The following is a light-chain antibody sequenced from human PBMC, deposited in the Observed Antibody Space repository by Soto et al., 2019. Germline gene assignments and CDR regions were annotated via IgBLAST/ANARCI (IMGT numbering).Light chain of an antibody. CDR3: QSYDSSLTVV. Sequence: QAVVTQPPSVSGAPGQRVTISCTGSSSNIGAGYDVHWYQQVPGTAPKLLIYGNINRPSGVPDRFSGSKSGTSASPAITGLQADDEADYYCQSYDSSLTVVFGGGTKLTVL. CDR1: SSNIGAGYD. J-gene: IGLJ2*01. CDR2: GNI. V-gene: IGLV1-40*01.